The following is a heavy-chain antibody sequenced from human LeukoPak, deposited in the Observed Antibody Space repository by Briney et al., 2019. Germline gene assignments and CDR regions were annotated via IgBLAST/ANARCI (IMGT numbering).Heavy chain of an antibody. CDR2: INPSGGST. D-gene: IGHD3-10*01. V-gene: IGHV1-46*01. CDR3: ARDYYGSGSYYTHAGY. J-gene: IGHJ4*02. Sequence: ASVKVSCKASGYTFTGYYMHWVRQAPGQGLEWMGIINPSGGSTSCAQKFQGRVTMTRDTSTSTVYMELSSLRSEDTAVYYCARDYYGSGSYYTHAGYWGQGTLVTVSS. CDR1: GYTFTGYY.